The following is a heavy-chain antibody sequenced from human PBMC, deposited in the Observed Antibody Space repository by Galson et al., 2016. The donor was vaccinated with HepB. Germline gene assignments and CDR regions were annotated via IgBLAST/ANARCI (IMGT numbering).Heavy chain of an antibody. CDR1: GDTFSSYP. V-gene: IGHV1-69*13. D-gene: IGHD4-17*01. Sequence: SVKVSCKASGDTFSSYPITWVRQAPGQGLEWMGGIIPIFGTPKYAQKFQGRVTITADESTSTAYMELSSLGSEDTAVYYCARDPLYGDYGPVDYWGQGTLVTVSS. J-gene: IGHJ4*02. CDR3: ARDPLYGDYGPVDY. CDR2: IIPIFGTP.